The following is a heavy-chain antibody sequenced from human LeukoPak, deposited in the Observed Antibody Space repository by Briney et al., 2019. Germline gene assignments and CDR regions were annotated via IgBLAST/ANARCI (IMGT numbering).Heavy chain of an antibody. V-gene: IGHV4-38-2*02. CDR1: GYSISSDSY. J-gene: IGHJ4*02. Sequence: PSETLSLTCTVSGYSISSDSYWGWVRQPPGKGLEWIGGIRHSGSTYYNPSLKSRVIISVDTSRNQFSLRLSSVTAADTAQYFCARDIFSGSSLYVGYWGQGIQVTVSS. D-gene: IGHD6-13*01. CDR2: IRHSGST. CDR3: ARDIFSGSSLYVGY.